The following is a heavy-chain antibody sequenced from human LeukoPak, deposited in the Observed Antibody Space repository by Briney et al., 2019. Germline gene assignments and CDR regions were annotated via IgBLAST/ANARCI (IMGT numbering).Heavy chain of an antibody. Sequence: GGSLRLSCAASGLTFSSYAMSWVRQAPGKGLEWVSAIRGSGGSTYYADSVKGRFTISRDNSKNTLYLQMNSLRAEDTAVYYCAHTPIAVTPLYYYYMDVWGKGTTVTVSS. V-gene: IGHV3-23*01. J-gene: IGHJ6*03. CDR2: IRGSGGST. CDR3: AHTPIAVTPLYYYYMDV. CDR1: GLTFSSYA. D-gene: IGHD6-19*01.